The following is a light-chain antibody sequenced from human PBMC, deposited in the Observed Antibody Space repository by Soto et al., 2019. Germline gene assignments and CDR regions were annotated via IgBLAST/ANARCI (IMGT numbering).Light chain of an antibody. CDR2: AAS. J-gene: IGKJ5*01. V-gene: IGKV1-39*01. CDR1: QSISTY. Sequence: IQMTQSPSSLSASVGDRVTITCRASQSISTYLNWYQRTPGKAPKLLIYAASSLQSGVPSRFSGSGSGTDFTLTISSLQPEDFATYYCQQSYSTPITFGQGTRLEI. CDR3: QQSYSTPIT.